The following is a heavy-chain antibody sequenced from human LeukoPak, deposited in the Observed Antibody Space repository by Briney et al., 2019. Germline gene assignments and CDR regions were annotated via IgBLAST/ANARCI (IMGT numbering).Heavy chain of an antibody. D-gene: IGHD6-13*01. CDR3: ARGSRAAGHGP. CDR2: INHSGST. V-gene: IGHV4-34*01. J-gene: IGHJ5*02. Sequence: SETLSLTCAVYGGSFSGYYWSWIRQPPGKGLERIGEINHSGSTNYNPSLKSRVTISVDTSKNQFSLKLSSVTAADTAVYYCARGSRAAGHGPWGQGTLVTVSS. CDR1: GGSFSGYY.